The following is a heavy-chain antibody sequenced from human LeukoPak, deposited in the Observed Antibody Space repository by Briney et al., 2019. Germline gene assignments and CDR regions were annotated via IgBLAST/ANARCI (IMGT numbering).Heavy chain of an antibody. CDR2: ISSSGSTI. J-gene: IGHJ4*02. D-gene: IGHD6-6*01. CDR1: GFTFSDYD. CDR3: ARDRSSLSGDYFDY. V-gene: IGHV3-11*01. Sequence: GGSLRLSCAASGFTFSDYDMSWIRQAPGKGLEWVSNISSSGSTIYYADSAKGRFTISRDNAKNSLYLQMNSLRAEDTAVYYCARDRSSLSGDYFDYWGQGTLVTVSS.